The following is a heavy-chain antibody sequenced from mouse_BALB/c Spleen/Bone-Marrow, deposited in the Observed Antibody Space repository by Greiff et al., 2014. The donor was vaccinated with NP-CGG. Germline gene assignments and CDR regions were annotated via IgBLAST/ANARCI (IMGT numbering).Heavy chain of an antibody. CDR1: GYTFSNYW. CDR2: ILSGSGTD. CDR3: ARASVVPYYSDY. J-gene: IGHJ2*01. Sequence: VQLQQSGAELMKPGASVKISCKATGYTFSNYWIDWVKQRPGHGLEWIGEILSGSGTDNYNEKFKGKTTFPANTYSNTDDMQLSSITSKNAAPYYYARASVVPYYSDYWGQGTTLTVSS. D-gene: IGHD1-1*01. V-gene: IGHV1-9*01.